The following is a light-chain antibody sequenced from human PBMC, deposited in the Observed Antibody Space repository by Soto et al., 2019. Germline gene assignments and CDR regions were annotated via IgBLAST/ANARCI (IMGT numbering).Light chain of an antibody. CDR1: SSDVGGYNY. J-gene: IGLJ1*01. CDR3: SSYTSSTTPYV. CDR2: DVS. V-gene: IGLV2-14*03. Sequence: QSALTQPASVSGSPGQSITISCTGTSSDVGGYNYVSWYQQHPGKAPKVMIYDVSNRPSGVSNRFSGSKSGITASLTISGLQAEDEADYYCSSYTSSTTPYVFGTGTKVTVL.